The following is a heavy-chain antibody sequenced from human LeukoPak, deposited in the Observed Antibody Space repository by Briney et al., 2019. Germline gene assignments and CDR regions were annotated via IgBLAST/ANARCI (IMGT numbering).Heavy chain of an antibody. CDR2: TYYSSKWYY. CDR3: TRGAYRAFDI. Sequence: SRTLSLTCAISGDSVSTSSVAWNWIRQSPSRGLEWLGRTYYSSKWYYDYAVSVKSRITINPDTSKNQFFLQLNTVTPEDTAVYYCTRGAYRAFDIWGQGTMVTVSS. V-gene: IGHV6-1*01. CDR1: GDSVSTSSVA. J-gene: IGHJ3*02.